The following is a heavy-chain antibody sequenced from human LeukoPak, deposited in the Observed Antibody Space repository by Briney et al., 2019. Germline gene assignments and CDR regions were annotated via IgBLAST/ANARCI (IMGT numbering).Heavy chain of an antibody. CDR1: GGSISSYY. CDR3: ARGPSAVFFSY. J-gene: IGHJ4*02. Sequence: SETLSLTCTVSGGSISSYYRSWIRHPPGKGLEWIGYIYYTGSTNYNPALKSRVTISVDRSKNQFSLKLRSVTAADTAVYYCARGPSAVFFSYWGQGTLVTVSS. D-gene: IGHD6-19*01. V-gene: IGHV4-59*01. CDR2: IYYTGST.